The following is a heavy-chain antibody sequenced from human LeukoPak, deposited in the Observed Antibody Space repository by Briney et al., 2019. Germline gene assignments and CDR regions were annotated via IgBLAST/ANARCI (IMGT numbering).Heavy chain of an antibody. CDR1: GFTFSSCA. J-gene: IGHJ4*02. CDR3: AKGSQMYGFLFDY. Sequence: PGGSLRLSCAASGFTFSSCAMSWVRQAPGKGLEWVSTISGTGGSTFYADSVKGRFTMSRDNSKNTLYLQMNLRAEDTAVYYCAKGSQMYGFLFDYWGQGTLVTVSS. V-gene: IGHV3-23*01. D-gene: IGHD2-8*01. CDR2: ISGTGGST.